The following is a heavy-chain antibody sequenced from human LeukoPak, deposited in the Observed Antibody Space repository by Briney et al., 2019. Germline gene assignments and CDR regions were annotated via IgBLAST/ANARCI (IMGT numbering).Heavy chain of an antibody. J-gene: IGHJ4*02. V-gene: IGHV3-23*01. CDR2: ISGGGGRT. D-gene: IGHD3-10*01. Sequence: GGSLRLSCAASGFTFSSYGMSWVRQAPGKGLEWVSGISGGGGRTYYADSVKGRFTISRDNSKNTLYLQMNSLRAEDTALYYCAKDYSYYGSGSPDFDYWGQGTLVTVSS. CDR1: GFTFSSYG. CDR3: AKDYSYYGSGSPDFDY.